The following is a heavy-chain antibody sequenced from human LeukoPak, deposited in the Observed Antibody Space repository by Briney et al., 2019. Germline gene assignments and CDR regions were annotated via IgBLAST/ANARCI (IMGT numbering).Heavy chain of an antibody. CDR2: FDPEDGET. J-gene: IGHJ4*02. CDR1: GYTLTELS. V-gene: IGHV1-24*01. D-gene: IGHD2-15*01. CDR3: ATALYCSGGSCPLDY. Sequence: ASVKVSCKVSGYTLTELSMHWVRQAPGQGREWRGRFDPEDGETIYAQKFQGRVTMTEDTSTDTAYMELSSLRSEDTAVYYCATALYCSGGSCPLDYWGQGTLVTVSS.